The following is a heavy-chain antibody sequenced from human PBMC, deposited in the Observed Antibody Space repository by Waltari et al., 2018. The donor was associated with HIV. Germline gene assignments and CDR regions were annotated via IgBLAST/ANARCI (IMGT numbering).Heavy chain of an antibody. CDR2: IYSGGST. J-gene: IGHJ4*02. D-gene: IGHD2-15*01. CDR1: GFTVSSNY. Sequence: EVQLVETGGGLIQPGGSLRLSCAASGFTVSSNYMSWVRQAPGKGLEWVSVIYSGGSTYYADSVKGRFTISRDNSKNTLYLQMNSLRAEDTAVYYCARARPSGVVAATHFDYWGQGTLVTVSS. CDR3: ARARPSGVVAATHFDY. V-gene: IGHV3-53*02.